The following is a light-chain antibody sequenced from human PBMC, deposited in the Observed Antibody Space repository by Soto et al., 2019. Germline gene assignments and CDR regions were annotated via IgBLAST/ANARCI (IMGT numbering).Light chain of an antibody. CDR2: DST. Sequence: EIVMTQSPATLSLSPCERATLSCRASQSIHTSLAWYQQKPGQPPRLVVYDSTLRANGVPDRFGGSRSGTEFTLTINNLEPEDFAVYYCQQRNVWPPITFGQGTRLEIK. CDR3: QQRNVWPPIT. CDR1: QSIHTS. V-gene: IGKV3-11*01. J-gene: IGKJ5*01.